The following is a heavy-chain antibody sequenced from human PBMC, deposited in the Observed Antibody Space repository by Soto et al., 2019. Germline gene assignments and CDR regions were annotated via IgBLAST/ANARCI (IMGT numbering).Heavy chain of an antibody. CDR1: GFTFSSYS. Sequence: EVQLVESGGGLVKPGGSLRLFCAASGFTFSSYSMNWVRQAPGKGLEWVSTISSTSNYIDYADSVKGRFTISRDYAKNSLYLQMNSLRAEDTAVYHCARGWGDLLFDYWGQGTLVTVSS. J-gene: IGHJ4*02. CDR3: ARGWGDLLFDY. V-gene: IGHV3-21*01. CDR2: ISSTSNYI. D-gene: IGHD1-26*01.